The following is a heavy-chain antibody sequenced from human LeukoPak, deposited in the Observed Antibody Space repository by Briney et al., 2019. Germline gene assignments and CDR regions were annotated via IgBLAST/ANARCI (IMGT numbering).Heavy chain of an antibody. D-gene: IGHD5-18*01. CDR2: ISGSGTTI. CDR1: GLTFSDSY. V-gene: IGHV3-11*01. Sequence: PGGSLRLSCAASGLTFSDSYMSWIRQAPGKGLEWITYISGSGTTIYHADSVKGRFTISRDNAKNSVYLQMNSLRDEDTAVYYCARPTDSSVDYWGQGTLVTVSS. CDR3: ARPTDSSVDY. J-gene: IGHJ4*02.